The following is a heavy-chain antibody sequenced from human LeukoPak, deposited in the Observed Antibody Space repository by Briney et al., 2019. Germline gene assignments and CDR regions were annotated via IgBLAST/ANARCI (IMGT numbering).Heavy chain of an antibody. CDR1: GYTFTGYY. CDR2: INPNSGGT. D-gene: IGHD3-22*01. Sequence: ASVKVSCKASGYTFTGYYMHWVRQAPGQGLEWMGWINPNSGGTNYAQKFQGRVTMTRDTSISTSYMELSRLRSDDTAVYYCAKKYYDGSDYPYHYFDYWGQGTLVTVSS. J-gene: IGHJ4*02. V-gene: IGHV1-2*02. CDR3: AKKYYDGSDYPYHYFDY.